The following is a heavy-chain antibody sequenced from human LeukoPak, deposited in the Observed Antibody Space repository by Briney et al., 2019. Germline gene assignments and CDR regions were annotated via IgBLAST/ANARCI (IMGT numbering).Heavy chain of an antibody. CDR3: ARGGLSFDY. V-gene: IGHV3-7*01. CDR2: TKPDGSAE. J-gene: IGHJ4*02. CDR1: GFTFRNYW. Sequence: GGSLRLSCAASGFTFRNYWMGWVRQAPGKGLEWVANTKPDGSAEYYADSVRGRFTTSRDNANNFLYLQMNGLRAEDTAVYYCARGGLSFDYWGQGTLVTVSS. D-gene: IGHD2/OR15-2a*01.